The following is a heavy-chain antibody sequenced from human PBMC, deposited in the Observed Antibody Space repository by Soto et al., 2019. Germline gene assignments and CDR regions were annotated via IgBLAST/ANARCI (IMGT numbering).Heavy chain of an antibody. CDR1: GYTFTSYG. V-gene: IGHV1-18*01. D-gene: IGHD3-22*01. Sequence: ASVKVSCKASGYTFTSYGISWVRQAPGQGLEWMGWISAYNGNTNYAQKLQGRVTMTTDTSTSTAYMELRSLRSDDTAVYYCARAPDFVDYYDSSGYYEWYFALWGRGTLVTVSS. J-gene: IGHJ2*01. CDR2: ISAYNGNT. CDR3: ARAPDFVDYYDSSGYYEWYFAL.